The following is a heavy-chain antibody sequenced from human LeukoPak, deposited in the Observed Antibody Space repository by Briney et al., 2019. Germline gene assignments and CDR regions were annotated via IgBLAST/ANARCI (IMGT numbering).Heavy chain of an antibody. V-gene: IGHV4-38-2*02. Sequence: SETLSLTCTVSGYFISSGYYWGWIRQPPGKGLEWFGSIYHGGSPYYNPSLKSRVTISVDTSMNRFSLKLNSVTAADTAVYYCARDLYYYDSSAYPPTWLDPWGQGTLVTVSS. D-gene: IGHD3-22*01. CDR2: IYHGGSP. J-gene: IGHJ5*02. CDR3: ARDLYYYDSSAYPPTWLDP. CDR1: GYFISSGYY.